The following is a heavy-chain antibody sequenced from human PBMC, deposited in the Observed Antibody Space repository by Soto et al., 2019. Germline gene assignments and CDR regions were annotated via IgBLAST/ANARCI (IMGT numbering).Heavy chain of an antibody. CDR3: AKGGTSTDRTSFDY. D-gene: IGHD1-1*01. CDR2: ISSSGGTI. CDR1: GFTFTNYA. Sequence: GGSLSLSCAASGFTFTNYAMTWVRQAPGKGLEWVSGISSSGGTIYYADSVKGRFTISRDNSKSTLYLQMNSLRADDTAVYYCAKGGTSTDRTSFDYWGQGTLVTVSS. V-gene: IGHV3-23*01. J-gene: IGHJ4*02.